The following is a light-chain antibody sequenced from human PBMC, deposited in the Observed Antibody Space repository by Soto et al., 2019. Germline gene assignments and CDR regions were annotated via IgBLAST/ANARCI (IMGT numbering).Light chain of an antibody. CDR1: QSISGY. CDR2: AAS. J-gene: IGKJ5*01. V-gene: IGKV1-39*01. CDR3: QQSYSTPIT. Sequence: IPRSKSPIALPASVRDRVPLTCRESQSISGYLNNYQQKTGKAPNLLIYAASSLQSAVPPRISGSGSGTDFTLTINSLHPEDFATYYCQQSYSTPITFGQGTRLEIK.